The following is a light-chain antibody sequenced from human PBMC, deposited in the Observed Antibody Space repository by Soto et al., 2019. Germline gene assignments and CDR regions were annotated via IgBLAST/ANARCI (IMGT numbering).Light chain of an antibody. CDR2: SNN. CDR1: SSNIGSNT. J-gene: IGLJ1*01. Sequence: QSVLTQPPSASGTPGQRVTISCSGSSSNIGSNTVNWYQQLPGTAPKLLIYSNNRRPSGVPDRFSGSKSGTSASLAISGLQSEDEADYYCAAWDDSLNGYVFGNGAKCNVL. CDR3: AAWDDSLNGYV. V-gene: IGLV1-44*01.